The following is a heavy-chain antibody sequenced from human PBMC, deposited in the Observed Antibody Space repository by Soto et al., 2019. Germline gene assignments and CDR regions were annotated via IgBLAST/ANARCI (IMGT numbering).Heavy chain of an antibody. CDR3: ARGIGEYCSGGSCYSDLTFFDY. CDR2: IYYSGST. Sequence: SETLSLTGTFSGVSISSVGYYWSLIRQHPGKGLEWIGYIYYSGSTYYNPSLKSRVTISVDTSKNQFSLKLSSVTAADTAVYYCARGIGEYCSGGSCYSDLTFFDYWGQGTLVTVSS. D-gene: IGHD2-15*01. J-gene: IGHJ4*02. CDR1: GVSISSVGYY. V-gene: IGHV4-31*03.